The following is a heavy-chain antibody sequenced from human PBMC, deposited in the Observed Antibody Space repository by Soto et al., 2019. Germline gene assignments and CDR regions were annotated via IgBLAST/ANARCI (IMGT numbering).Heavy chain of an antibody. J-gene: IGHJ4*02. Sequence: QVQLQESGPGQVKPSETLSLTCTISGGSISVYYWSWIRQPPGQALEWIGYIYDSGSPYYNPSLRSRVIISAAPSKNQIPLNLTSATAADTAVYYCARGVGSSPPRYWGRGTLVTVSS. CDR1: GGSISVYY. D-gene: IGHD1-26*01. V-gene: IGHV4-59*01. CDR3: ARGVGSSPPRY. CDR2: IYDSGSP.